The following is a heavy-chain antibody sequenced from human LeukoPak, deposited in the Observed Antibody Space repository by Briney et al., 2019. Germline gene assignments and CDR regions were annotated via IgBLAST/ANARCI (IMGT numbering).Heavy chain of an antibody. Sequence: ASVKVSCKASGYTFTGYYMHWVRQAPGQGLEWMGMINPSGGSTAYAQKFQGRVTLTRDTSTSTVYMELSSLRSEDTAVYYCARSSTGVATIMSAYWGQGALVTVSS. CDR1: GYTFTGYY. CDR2: INPSGGST. V-gene: IGHV1-46*01. J-gene: IGHJ4*02. CDR3: ARSSTGVATIMSAY. D-gene: IGHD5-24*01.